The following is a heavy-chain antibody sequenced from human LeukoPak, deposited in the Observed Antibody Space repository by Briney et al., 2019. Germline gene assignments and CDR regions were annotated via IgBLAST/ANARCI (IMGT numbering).Heavy chain of an antibody. CDR2: IIPIFGIA. V-gene: IGHV1-69*04. CDR3: AGGEFRPMGYCGGDCYSTNSYYYGMDV. D-gene: IGHD2-21*02. J-gene: IGHJ6*02. Sequence: ASVKVSCKASGGTFSSYAISWVRQAPGQGLEWMGRIIPIFGIANYAQKFLGRVTITADKSTSTAYMELSSLRSEDTAVYYCAGGEFRPMGYCGGDCYSTNSYYYGMDVWGQGTTVTVSS. CDR1: GGTFSSYA.